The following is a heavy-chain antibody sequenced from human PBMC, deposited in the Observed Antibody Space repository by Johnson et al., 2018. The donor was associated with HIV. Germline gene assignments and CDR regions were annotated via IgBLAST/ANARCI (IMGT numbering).Heavy chain of an antibody. CDR1: GFTFNTYW. D-gene: IGHD3-22*01. CDR2: IKQDGTEK. V-gene: IGHV3-7*01. CDR3: ATDGGPDYYDSSGSRPDAFDI. Sequence: VQLVESGGGLVQPGGSLRLSCAASGFTFNTYWMTWVRQPPGRGLECVANIKQDGTEKNYVDSVRGRFTISRDNAANSLYLQMNSLRPEDTAVYYCATDGGPDYYDSSGSRPDAFDIWGQGTMVTVSS. J-gene: IGHJ3*02.